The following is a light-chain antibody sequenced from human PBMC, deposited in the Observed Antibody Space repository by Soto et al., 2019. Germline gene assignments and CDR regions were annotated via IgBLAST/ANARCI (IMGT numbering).Light chain of an antibody. J-gene: IGLJ1*01. CDR3: CSYAGSYTFV. CDR1: ASDVGGYSY. CDR2: DVS. V-gene: IGLV2-11*01. Sequence: QSALTQPRSVSGSPGQSVTISCTGTASDVGGYSYVSWYQQHPGKVPKLIIYDVSKWPSGVPDRFSGSKSDNTASLTISGLQAEDEGDYYCCSYAGSYTFVFGTGTKLTVL.